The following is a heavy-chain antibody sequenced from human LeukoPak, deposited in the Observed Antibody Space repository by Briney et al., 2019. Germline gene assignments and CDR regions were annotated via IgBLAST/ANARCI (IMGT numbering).Heavy chain of an antibody. CDR1: GDPFCAYG. D-gene: IGHD4-23*01. CDR3: ARSPYSRGGNSSPIDY. CDR2: ISTYNGNT. V-gene: IGHV1-18*01. Sequence: ASVRVSCEASGDPFCAYGISWLRQGPGQGLGWVAWISTYNGNTNYAQRFQERVTMSIDTATTTACMELRSLRSDHTAVYYCARSPYSRGGNSSPIDYSGQGTLGTVSS. J-gene: IGHJ4*02.